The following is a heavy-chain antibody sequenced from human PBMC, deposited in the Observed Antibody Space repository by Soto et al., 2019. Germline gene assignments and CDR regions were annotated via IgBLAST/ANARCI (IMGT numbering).Heavy chain of an antibody. CDR2: ISYDGSNK. J-gene: IGHJ6*02. Sequence: GGSLRLSCAASGFTFSSYGMHWVRQAPGKGLEWVAVISYDGSNKYYADSVKGRFTISRDNSKNTLYLQMNSLRAEDTAVYYCAKNKAGIAAAAYYYYGMDVWGQGTTVTVSS. V-gene: IGHV3-30*18. CDR1: GFTFSSYG. D-gene: IGHD6-13*01. CDR3: AKNKAGIAAAAYYYYGMDV.